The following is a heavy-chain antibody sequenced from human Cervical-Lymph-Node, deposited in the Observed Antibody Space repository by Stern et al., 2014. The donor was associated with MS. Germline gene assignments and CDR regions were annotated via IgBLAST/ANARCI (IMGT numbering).Heavy chain of an antibody. CDR3: ASGSLYTRSLGYSGLDI. CDR2: ISAYGSAI. J-gene: IGHJ6*02. Sequence: VQLVESGGGLVKPGGSLRLSCAASGITFSDYYMSWIRQAPGQGLEWVSYISAYGSAIYYADSVKGRFTVSRDNAKNSLFLQMNSLGAEDTAVYYCASGSLYTRSLGYSGLDIWGQGTTVTVSS. D-gene: IGHD3-16*01. V-gene: IGHV3-11*01. CDR1: GITFSDYY.